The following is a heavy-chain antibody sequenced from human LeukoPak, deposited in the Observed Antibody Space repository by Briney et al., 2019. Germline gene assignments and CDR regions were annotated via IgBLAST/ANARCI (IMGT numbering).Heavy chain of an antibody. CDR2: IYYSGST. Sequence: SETLSLTCTVSGGSISSSSYYWGWIRQPPGKGLEWIGSIYYSGSTYYNPSLKSRVTISVETSKNQFSLKLSAVTAADTAMYYCARGRSYGDSYYYYYMDVWGKGTTVTISS. CDR1: GGSISSSSYY. D-gene: IGHD4-17*01. J-gene: IGHJ6*03. CDR3: ARGRSYGDSYYYYYMDV. V-gene: IGHV4-39*07.